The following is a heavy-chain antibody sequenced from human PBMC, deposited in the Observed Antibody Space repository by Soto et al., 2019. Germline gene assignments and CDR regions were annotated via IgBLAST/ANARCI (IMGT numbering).Heavy chain of an antibody. V-gene: IGHV3-21*01. Sequence: GGSLRLSCAASGFTFSSYSMNWGRQAPGKGLEWVSSISSSSSYIYYADSVKGRFTISRDNAKNSLYLQMNSLRAEDTAVYYCARDQHYYDSSGYYSPFDYWGQGTLVTVSS. J-gene: IGHJ4*02. CDR1: GFTFSSYS. CDR3: ARDQHYYDSSGYYSPFDY. D-gene: IGHD3-22*01. CDR2: ISSSSSYI.